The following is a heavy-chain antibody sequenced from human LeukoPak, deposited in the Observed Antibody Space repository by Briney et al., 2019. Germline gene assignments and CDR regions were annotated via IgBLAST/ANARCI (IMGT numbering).Heavy chain of an antibody. CDR2: INPNSGGT. CDR3: ARVDYYDSSNFDY. J-gene: IGHJ4*02. D-gene: IGHD3-22*01. Sequence: ASVKVPCKASGYTFTGYYMHWVRQAPGQGLEWMGWINPNSGGTNYAQKFQGRVTMTRDTSISTAYMELSRLRSDDTAVYYCARVDYYDSSNFDYWGQGTLVTVSS. CDR1: GYTFTGYY. V-gene: IGHV1-2*02.